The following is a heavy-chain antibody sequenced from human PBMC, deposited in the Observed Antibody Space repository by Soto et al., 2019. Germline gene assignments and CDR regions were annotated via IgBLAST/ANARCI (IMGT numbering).Heavy chain of an antibody. D-gene: IGHD3-22*01. CDR2: IYYSGST. Sequence: PSETLSLTCAVSGGSISDYYWNWIRQPPGKGLKWIGYIYYSGSTNYNPSLKSRVTMSVDTSKNQSSLKLSSVTAADTAVYYCARSRDYYSSSGYYYGAFDIWGQGTMVTVSS. CDR1: GGSISDYY. V-gene: IGHV4-59*01. CDR3: ARSRDYYSSSGYYYGAFDI. J-gene: IGHJ3*02.